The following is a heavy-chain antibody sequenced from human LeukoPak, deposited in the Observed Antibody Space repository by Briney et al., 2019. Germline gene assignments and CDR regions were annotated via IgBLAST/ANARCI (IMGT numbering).Heavy chain of an antibody. CDR1: GGSISSYY. J-gene: IGHJ5*02. D-gene: IGHD2-21*02. CDR3: ARGVVVTAIDP. CDR2: IYYSGST. Sequence: SETLSLTCTVSGGSISSYYWSWIRQPPGKGLEWIGYIYYSGSTNYNPSLKSRVTISVDTSKNQFSLKLSSVTAADTAVYYCARGVVVTAIDPWGQGTLVTVSS. V-gene: IGHV4-59*01.